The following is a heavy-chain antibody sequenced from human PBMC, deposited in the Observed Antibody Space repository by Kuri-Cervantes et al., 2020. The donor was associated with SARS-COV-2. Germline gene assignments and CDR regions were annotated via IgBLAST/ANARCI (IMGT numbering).Heavy chain of an antibody. J-gene: IGHJ5*02. CDR2: INTDIGNT. CDR3: ARDMGEVRGIIGWFDP. Sequence: ASVKVSCKASGYIFTNYAIHWVRQAPGQRLEWMGWINTDIGNTKYSQKFQGRVTINRDTSASTAYMELSSLRSEDTAIYYCARDMGEVRGIIGWFDPWGQGTLVIVSS. CDR1: GYIFTNYA. D-gene: IGHD3-10*01. V-gene: IGHV1-3*04.